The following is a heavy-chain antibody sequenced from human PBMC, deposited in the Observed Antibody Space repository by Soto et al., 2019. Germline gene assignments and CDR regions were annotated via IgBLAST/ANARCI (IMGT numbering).Heavy chain of an antibody. Sequence: SVKVSCKASGGTSSSYAINWARQAPGQGLEWMGGITPIFGTPNYAQKFQGRVTITADASTSTACMELSSLRSDDTAIYYCASPHPSSDIVVVATTPPGDSFDYWGQGTLVTVSS. D-gene: IGHD2-2*01. V-gene: IGHV1-69*13. CDR1: GGTSSSYA. J-gene: IGHJ4*02. CDR2: ITPIFGTP. CDR3: ASPHPSSDIVVVATTPPGDSFDY.